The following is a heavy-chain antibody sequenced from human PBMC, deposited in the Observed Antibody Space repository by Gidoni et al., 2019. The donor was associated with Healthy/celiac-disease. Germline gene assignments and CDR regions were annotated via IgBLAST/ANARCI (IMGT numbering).Heavy chain of an antibody. Sequence: EVQLLESGGGLVQPGGSLRLSCAASGFTFSSYAMSWVRQAPGKGLEWVSAISGSGGSTYYADSVKGRFTISRDNSKNTLYLQMNSLRAEDTAVYYCAKSQKHLVVPAATGVDYWGQGTLVTVSS. CDR1: GFTFSSYA. CDR2: ISGSGGST. D-gene: IGHD2-2*01. V-gene: IGHV3-23*01. CDR3: AKSQKHLVVPAATGVDY. J-gene: IGHJ4*02.